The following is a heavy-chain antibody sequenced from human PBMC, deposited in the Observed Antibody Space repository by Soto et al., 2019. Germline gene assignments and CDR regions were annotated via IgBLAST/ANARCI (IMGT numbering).Heavy chain of an antibody. V-gene: IGHV3-64*01. CDR2: ISSDGVGT. J-gene: IGHJ6*03. D-gene: IGHD6-6*01. Sequence: EVQLAESGGGLAQPGGSLRLSCAASGFTLSGYAMDWVRQAPGKGLEYVSGISSDGVGTYYANSVQGRFTISRDNSKNTVYLEMGRLRREDMAVYYCARRARPGFYYMDVWDKGTTVTVSS. CDR1: GFTLSGYA. CDR3: ARRARPGFYYMDV.